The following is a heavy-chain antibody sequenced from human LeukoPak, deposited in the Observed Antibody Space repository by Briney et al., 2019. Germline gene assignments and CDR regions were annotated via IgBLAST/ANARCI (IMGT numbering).Heavy chain of an antibody. J-gene: IGHJ4*02. CDR2: IKQDGSEK. CDR1: GFTFSSYW. Sequence: GGSLRLSCAASGFTFSSYWMSWFRQAQGKGLEWVATIKQDGSEKYYVDSMKGRFTISRDNAKNSLSLQMNSLRAEDTAVYYCASRGFGEPFDYWGQGTLVTVSS. CDR3: ASRGFGEPFDY. V-gene: IGHV3-7*01. D-gene: IGHD3-10*01.